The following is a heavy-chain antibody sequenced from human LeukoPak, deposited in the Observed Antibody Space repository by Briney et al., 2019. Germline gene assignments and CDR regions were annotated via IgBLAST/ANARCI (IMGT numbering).Heavy chain of an antibody. CDR2: IYYSGST. V-gene: IGHV4-59*01. Sequence: PSETLSLTCTVSGGSISSYYWSWIRQPPGKGLEWIGYIYYSGSTNYNPSLKSRVTISVGTSKNQFSLKLSSVTAADTAVYYCARGGVKFPIDYWGQGTLVTVSS. CDR3: ARGGVKFPIDY. CDR1: GGSISSYY. D-gene: IGHD4-23*01. J-gene: IGHJ4*02.